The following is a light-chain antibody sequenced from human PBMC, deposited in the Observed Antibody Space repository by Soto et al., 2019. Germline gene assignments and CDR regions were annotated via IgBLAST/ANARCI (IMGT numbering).Light chain of an antibody. CDR3: QQAHSFPII. Sequence: DIQMTQSPSSVSASVGDRGTITCRASQDISSWLAWYQQKLGKDPKFLIYAASSLQSGVSSRFSGSGSGTDFTLTISSXQPEDFATYYCQQAHSFPIICGQGTRLETK. J-gene: IGKJ5*01. V-gene: IGKV1-12*01. CDR1: QDISSW. CDR2: AAS.